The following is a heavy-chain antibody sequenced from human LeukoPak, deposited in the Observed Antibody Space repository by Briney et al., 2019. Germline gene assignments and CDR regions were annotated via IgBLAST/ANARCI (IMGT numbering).Heavy chain of an antibody. J-gene: IGHJ4*01. CDR2: ISESADRK. CDR1: GFTISTYV. Sequence: GGCIRLSCAASGFTISTYVMNWDRQAPGKGLEWVSSISESADRKFYADSVKGRFTISRDNSKNTLYLEMSSLRVEDTAVYYCARRGADGWGFFDYWGYGILVPVSS. CDR3: ARRGADGWGFFDY. D-gene: IGHD5-24*01. V-gene: IGHV3-23*01.